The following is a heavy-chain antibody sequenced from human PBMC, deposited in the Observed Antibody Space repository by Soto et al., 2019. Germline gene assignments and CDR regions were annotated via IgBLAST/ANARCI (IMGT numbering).Heavy chain of an antibody. D-gene: IGHD5-12*01. V-gene: IGHV1-69*12. CDR1: GGTFNSYV. CDR3: ARDLGSGYDPGDY. CDR2: IISIFGTP. Sequence: QVQLVQSGAEVKKPGSSVKVSCKASGGTFNSYVFNWVRQAPGQGLEWMVGIISIFGTPNYGQKFQGRVTITADESTSTGFMEWSSLTSEDTAIYYCARDLGSGYDPGDYWGQGTLVNVSS. J-gene: IGHJ4*02.